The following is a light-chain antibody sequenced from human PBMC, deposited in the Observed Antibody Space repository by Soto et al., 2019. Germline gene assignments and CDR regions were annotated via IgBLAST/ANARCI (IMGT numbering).Light chain of an antibody. V-gene: IGKV3-15*01. Sequence: EIVLTRSPATLSLSPGERATLSCRASQSISNNLAWYQQKPGQAPRLVIYSAFTRATGIPARFSGSGSGTEFTLTISSLQSEDFAVYYCQQYNKWPPWTFGQGTKVDIK. CDR1: QSISNN. CDR2: SAF. CDR3: QQYNKWPPWT. J-gene: IGKJ1*01.